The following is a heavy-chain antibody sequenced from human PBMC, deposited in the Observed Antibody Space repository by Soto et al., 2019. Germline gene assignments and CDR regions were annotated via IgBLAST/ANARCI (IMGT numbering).Heavy chain of an antibody. CDR1: GFTFSSNA. J-gene: IGHJ6*03. D-gene: IGHD3-10*01. V-gene: IGHV3-64*01. CDR2: ISSNGGST. Sequence: PGGSLRLSCAASGFTFSSNAMHWVRRAPGKGLEYVSAISSNGGSTYYANSVKGRFTISRDNSKNTLYLQMGSLRAEDMAVYYCARDLPSMVRGVYDYYYYYYMDVWGKGTTVTVSS. CDR3: ARDLPSMVRGVYDYYYYYYMDV.